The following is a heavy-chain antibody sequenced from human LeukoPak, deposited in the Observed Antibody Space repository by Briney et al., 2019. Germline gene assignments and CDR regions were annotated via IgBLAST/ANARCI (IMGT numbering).Heavy chain of an antibody. V-gene: IGHV3-49*04. J-gene: IGHJ4*02. Sequence: PGRSLRLSCTASGITLGDYAMSWVRQAPGKGLEWVGFIRSKAYGGTTEYAASVKGRFTISRDDSKSIAYLQMNSLKTEDTDVYYCEGVGYRGPLVYWGQGTLVTVSS. CDR1: GITLGDYA. CDR3: EGVGYRGPLVY. D-gene: IGHD3-16*02. CDR2: IRSKAYGGTT.